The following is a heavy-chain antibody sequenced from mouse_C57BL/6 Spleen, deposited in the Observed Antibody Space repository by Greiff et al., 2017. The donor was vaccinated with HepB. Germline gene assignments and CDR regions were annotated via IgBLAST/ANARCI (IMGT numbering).Heavy chain of an antibody. J-gene: IGHJ2*01. D-gene: IGHD1-1*01. CDR2: IDPSDSYT. V-gene: IGHV1-69*01. CDR3: ARADDGRSLYYFDY. Sequence: QVQLQQPGAELVMPGASVKLSCKASGYTFTSYWMPWVQQRPGPGLEWIGEIDPSDSYTYYNHTLKGKSTLTVDKSSRTAYMQLSSLTSEASAVYDCARADDGRSLYYFDYWGQGTTLTVSS. CDR1: GYTFTSYW.